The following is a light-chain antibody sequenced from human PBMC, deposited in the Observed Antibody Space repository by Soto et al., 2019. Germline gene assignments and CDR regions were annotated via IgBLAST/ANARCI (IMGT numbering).Light chain of an antibody. Sequence: QSVLTQPPSASATPGQRVTISCSGSTSNIGGNTVSWYQQLPGTAPKLLIYSNHQRPSGVPDRFSGSKSGNTAYLTISGLQVEDEAEYFCFSFTTTSTHVFGTGTKLTVL. CDR2: SNH. CDR3: FSFTTTSTHV. V-gene: IGLV1-44*01. J-gene: IGLJ1*01. CDR1: TSNIGGNT.